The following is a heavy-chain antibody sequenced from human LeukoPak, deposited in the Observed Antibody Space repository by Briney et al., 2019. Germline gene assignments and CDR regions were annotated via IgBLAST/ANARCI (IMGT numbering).Heavy chain of an antibody. CDR2: ISGSCGST. V-gene: IGHV3-23*01. CDR3: AKGSGSYLSPLYYFDY. Sequence: GGTLRLSCAASGFTFSSYGMSWVRQAPGKGREWVSAISGSCGSTYYADSVKGRFTISKDNSKNTLYLKMDSLRAEDTAVYYCAKGSGSYLSPLYYFDYWGQGTLVTVSS. CDR1: GFTFSSYG. J-gene: IGHJ4*02. D-gene: IGHD1-26*01.